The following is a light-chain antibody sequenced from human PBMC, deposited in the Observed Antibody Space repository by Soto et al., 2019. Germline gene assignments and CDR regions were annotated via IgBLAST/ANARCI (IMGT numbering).Light chain of an antibody. J-gene: IGKJ4*01. CDR3: QQYGSSPLT. Sequence: EIVLTQSPGTLSLSPGERATLSCRASQTVSSSYLAWYQQKPGQAPRLLIYDASNMATGIPDRFSGSGSGTDFTLTISRLEPEDVAVYYCQQYGSSPLTFGGGTKVEIK. V-gene: IGKV3-20*01. CDR1: QTVSSSY. CDR2: DAS.